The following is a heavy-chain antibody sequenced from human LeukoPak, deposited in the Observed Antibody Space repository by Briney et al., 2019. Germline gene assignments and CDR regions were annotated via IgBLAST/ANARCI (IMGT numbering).Heavy chain of an antibody. CDR3: AREAYYYDSSGYRDAFDI. V-gene: IGHV4-34*01. CDR1: GGSFSGYY. J-gene: IGHJ3*02. D-gene: IGHD3-22*01. CDR2: INHSGST. Sequence: SETLSLTCAAYGGSFSGYYWSWIRQPPGKGLEWIGEINHSGSTNYNPSLKSRVTISVDTSKNQFSLKLSSVTAADTAVYYCAREAYYYDSSGYRDAFDIWGQGTMVTVSS.